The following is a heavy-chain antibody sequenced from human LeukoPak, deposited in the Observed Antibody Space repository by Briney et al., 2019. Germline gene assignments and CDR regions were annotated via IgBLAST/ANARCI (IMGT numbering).Heavy chain of an antibody. J-gene: IGHJ4*02. D-gene: IGHD6-19*01. Sequence: GGSLRLSCAASGFTFSSYSMNWVRQAPGKGLVWVSRINSDGSSTSYADSVKGRFTISRDNAKNTLYLQMNSLRAEDTAVYYCARDHSSGWYRDLDYWGQGTLVTVSS. CDR2: INSDGSST. V-gene: IGHV3-74*01. CDR1: GFTFSSYS. CDR3: ARDHSSGWYRDLDY.